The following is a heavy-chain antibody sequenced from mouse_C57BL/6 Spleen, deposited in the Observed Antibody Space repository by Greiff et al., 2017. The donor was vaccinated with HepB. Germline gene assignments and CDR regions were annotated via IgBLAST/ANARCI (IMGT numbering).Heavy chain of an antibody. D-gene: IGHD1-1*01. CDR3: ASPYGSSYVGFAY. Sequence: QVHVKQSGAELAKPGASVKLSCKASGYTFTSYWMHWVKQRPGQGLEWIGYINPSSGYTKYNQKFKDKATLTADKSSSTAYMQLSSLTYEDSAVYDCASPYGSSYVGFAYWGQGTLVTVSA. CDR2: INPSSGYT. CDR1: GYTFTSYW. J-gene: IGHJ3*01. V-gene: IGHV1-7*01.